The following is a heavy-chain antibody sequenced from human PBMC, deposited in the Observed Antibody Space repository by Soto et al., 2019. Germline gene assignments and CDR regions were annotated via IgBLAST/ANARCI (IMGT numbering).Heavy chain of an antibody. CDR3: ARSMSSSPPFYYYYGMDV. V-gene: IGHV4-39*01. D-gene: IGHD6-6*01. J-gene: IGHJ6*02. Sequence: SETLSLTCTVSGGSISSSSYYWGWIRQPPGKGLEWIGSIYYSGSTYYNPSLKSRVTISVDTPKNQFSLKLSSVTAADTAVYYCARSMSSSPPFYYYYGMDVWGQGTTVTVSS. CDR1: GGSISSSSYY. CDR2: IYYSGST.